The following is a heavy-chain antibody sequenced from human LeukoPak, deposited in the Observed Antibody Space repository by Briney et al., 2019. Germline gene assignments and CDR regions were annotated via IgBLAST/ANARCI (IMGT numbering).Heavy chain of an antibody. CDR2: IYWHGDQ. J-gene: IGHJ4*02. CDR3: IHQHNLAAADT. Sequence: SGPTLVNPTQTLTLSCTSSGFSLSSSGVGVGWIRQPPGKALEWLALIYWHGDQRYSPSLQTRLTIARDTSKNQVVLTLTNVDPVDTATYYCIHQHNLAAADTWGQGILVTVSS. D-gene: IGHD6-13*01. CDR1: GFSLSSSGVG. V-gene: IGHV2-5*01.